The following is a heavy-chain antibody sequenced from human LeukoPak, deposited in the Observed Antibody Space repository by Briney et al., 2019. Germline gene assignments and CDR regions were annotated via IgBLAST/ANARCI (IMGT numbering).Heavy chain of an antibody. J-gene: IGHJ4*02. V-gene: IGHV3-7*01. CDR1: GFKFGTYW. CDR2: IKRDGSEK. CDR3: ARGWGTLDY. Sequence: GGSLRLSCATSGFKFGTYWMSWVRQAPGKGLEWVANIKRDGSEKYYVDFVKGRFTISRDNVKNSLYLQMNSLRAEDTAVYYCARGWGTLDYWSQGTQVTVSS. D-gene: IGHD7-27*01.